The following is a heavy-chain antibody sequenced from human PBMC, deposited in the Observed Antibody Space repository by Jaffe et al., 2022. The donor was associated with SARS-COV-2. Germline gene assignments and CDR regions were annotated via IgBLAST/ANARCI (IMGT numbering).Heavy chain of an antibody. CDR2: ISAYNGNT. J-gene: IGHJ6*02. CDR3: ARGGYIYYDSSGYYYEHYYYYGMDV. D-gene: IGHD3-22*01. Sequence: QVQLVQSGAEVKKPGASVKVSCKASGYTFTSYGISWVRQAPGQGLEWMGWISAYNGNTNYAQKLQGRVTMTTDTSTSTAYMELRSLRSDDTAVYYCARGGYIYYDSSGYYYEHYYYYGMDVWGQGTTVTVSS. CDR1: GYTFTSYG. V-gene: IGHV1-18*01.